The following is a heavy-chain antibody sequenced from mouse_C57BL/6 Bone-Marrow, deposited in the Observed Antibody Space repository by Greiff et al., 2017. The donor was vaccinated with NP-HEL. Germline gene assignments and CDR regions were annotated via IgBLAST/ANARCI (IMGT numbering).Heavy chain of an antibody. CDR1: GYTFTDYY. D-gene: IGHD2-1*01. CDR3: ARSDGNYEFAY. Sequence: EVQLKESGPVLVKPGASVKMSCKASGYTFTDYYMNWVKQSHGKSLEWIGVINPYNGGTSYNQKFKGKATLTVDKSSSTAYMELNSLTSEDSAVYYCARSDGNYEFAYWGQGTLVTVSA. V-gene: IGHV1-19*01. J-gene: IGHJ3*01. CDR2: INPYNGGT.